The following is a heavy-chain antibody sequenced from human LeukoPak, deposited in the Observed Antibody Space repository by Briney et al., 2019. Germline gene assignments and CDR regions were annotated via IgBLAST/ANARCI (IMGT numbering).Heavy chain of an antibody. CDR1: GGSISSYY. Sequence: PSETLSLTCTVSGGSISSYYWSWIRQPPGKGLEWIGYIYYSGSTNYNPSLKSRVTISVDTSKNRFSLKLSSVTAADTALYYCARSRGYFDYWGQGTLVTVSS. V-gene: IGHV4-59*01. CDR2: IYYSGST. J-gene: IGHJ4*02. D-gene: IGHD6-13*01. CDR3: ARSRGYFDY.